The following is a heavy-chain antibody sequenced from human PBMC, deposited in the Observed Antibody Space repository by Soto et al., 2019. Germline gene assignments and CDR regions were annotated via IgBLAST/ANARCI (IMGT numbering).Heavy chain of an antibody. Sequence: KTSQTLPLTCAVYVGSFSGYYWSLIRQPPGNGLEWIEEINHSASANYNPSLKSRVSISVDTSKNQFSLKLSSVTAADTAVYYCARKAGTKWFDPWGQGTLVTVS. CDR3: ARKAGTKWFDP. V-gene: IGHV4-34*01. CDR2: INHSASA. CDR1: VGSFSGYY. D-gene: IGHD6-19*01. J-gene: IGHJ5*02.